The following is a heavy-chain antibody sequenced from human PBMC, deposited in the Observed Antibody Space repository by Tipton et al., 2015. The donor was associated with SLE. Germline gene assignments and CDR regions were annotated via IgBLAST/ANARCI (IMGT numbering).Heavy chain of an antibody. CDR2: INPSGST. J-gene: IGHJ6*03. CDR3: ARGLGAYSSGWRYYFYYMDV. V-gene: IGHV4-34*01. Sequence: LRLSCAASGFTFSSYAMYWVRQAPGKGLEWIGEINPSGSTNYNPSLKSRVIISIDTSKNQFSLKLNSVTAADTAVYYCARGLGAYSSGWRYYFYYMDVWGKGTTVTVFS. CDR1: GFTFSSYA. D-gene: IGHD6-19*01.